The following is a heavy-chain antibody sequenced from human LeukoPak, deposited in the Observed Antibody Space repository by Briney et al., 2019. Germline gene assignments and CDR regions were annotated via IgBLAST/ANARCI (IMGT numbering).Heavy chain of an antibody. Sequence: SETLSLTCAVYGGSFSGYYWSWIRQPPGKGLEWIGEINHSGSTNYNPSLKGRVTISVDTSKNQFSLKLSSVTAADTAVYYCARAGTRYSSGSFFDYWGQGTLVTVSS. CDR1: GGSFSGYY. V-gene: IGHV4-34*01. J-gene: IGHJ4*02. D-gene: IGHD6-19*01. CDR2: INHSGST. CDR3: ARAGTRYSSGSFFDY.